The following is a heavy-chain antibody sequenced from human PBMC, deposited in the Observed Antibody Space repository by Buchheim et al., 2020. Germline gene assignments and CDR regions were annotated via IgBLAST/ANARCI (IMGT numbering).Heavy chain of an antibody. CDR1: GFTFSDYY. D-gene: IGHD6-19*01. CDR2: ISSSSSYT. CDR3: ARDGVAGWPNYYYYYGMDV. V-gene: IGHV3-11*06. Sequence: QVQLVESGGGLVKPGGSLRLSCAASGFTFSDYYMSWIRQAPGKGLEWVSYISSSSSYTNYADSVKGRFTISRDNGQNSLYLQMNSLRAEDTAVYYCARDGVAGWPNYYYYYGMDVWGQGTT. J-gene: IGHJ6*02.